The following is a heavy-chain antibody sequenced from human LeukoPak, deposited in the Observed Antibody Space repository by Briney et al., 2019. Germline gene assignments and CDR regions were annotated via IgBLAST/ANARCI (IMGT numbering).Heavy chain of an antibody. CDR3: ARDGRLLLEPPDYYYYGMDV. CDR2: IYHSGST. Sequence: SETLSLTCAVSGYSISSGYYWGWIRQPPGKGLEWIGSIYHSGSTYYNPSLKSRVTISVDTSKNQFSLKLSSVTAADTAVYYCARDGRLLLEPPDYYYYGMDVWGKGTTVTVSS. J-gene: IGHJ6*04. V-gene: IGHV4-38-2*02. CDR1: GYSISSGYY. D-gene: IGHD2-15*01.